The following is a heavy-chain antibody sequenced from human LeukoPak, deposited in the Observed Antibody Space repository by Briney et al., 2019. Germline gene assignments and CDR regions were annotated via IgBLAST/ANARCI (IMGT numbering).Heavy chain of an antibody. J-gene: IGHJ6*02. D-gene: IGHD3-10*01. Sequence: SQTLSLTCTVSGGSISSGSYYWSWIRQPAGKGLEWIGRIYTSGSTNYNPSLKSRVTISVDTSKNQFSLKLSSVTAADTAVYYCARHRASHYGSGSDYYYGMDVWGQGTTVTVSS. V-gene: IGHV4-61*02. CDR1: GGSISSGSYY. CDR2: IYTSGST. CDR3: ARHRASHYGSGSDYYYGMDV.